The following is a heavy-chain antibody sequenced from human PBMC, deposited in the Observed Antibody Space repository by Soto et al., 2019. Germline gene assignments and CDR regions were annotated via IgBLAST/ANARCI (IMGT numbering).Heavy chain of an antibody. CDR1: GFTFSSYA. CDR2: TPYDGSNK. V-gene: IGHV3-30-3*01. J-gene: IGHJ1*01. Sequence: QVQLVESGGGVVQPGRSLRLSCAASGFTFSSYAMHWVRQAPGQGLVRVAVTPYDGSNKYYADSVKGRFTISRDNSKNTLNLQMNILRAEATALYYCGRAHDNGDYGVDFQHWGQGTLVTVSS. CDR3: GRAHDNGDYGVDFQH. D-gene: IGHD4-17*01.